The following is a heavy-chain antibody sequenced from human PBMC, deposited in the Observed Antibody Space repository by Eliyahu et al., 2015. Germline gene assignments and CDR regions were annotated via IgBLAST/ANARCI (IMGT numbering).Heavy chain of an antibody. CDR1: GFSLSDARLG. Sequence: QVTLKESGPVLVKPTETLTLTCTVSGFSLSDARLGVSWIRQPPGKALEWLAHVFWDDAKSYNTSLKTRAPISKDTSKSQVVLTMTNMDPVDTATYYCARLLPASSWYRSDWHTEGYFFDYWGQGALVTVSS. CDR2: VFWDDAK. V-gene: IGHV2-26*01. D-gene: IGHD6-19*01. CDR3: ARLLPASSWYRSDWHTEGYFFDY. J-gene: IGHJ4*02.